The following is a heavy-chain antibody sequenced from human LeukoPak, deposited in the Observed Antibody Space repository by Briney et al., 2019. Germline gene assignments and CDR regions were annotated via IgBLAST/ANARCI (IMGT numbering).Heavy chain of an antibody. CDR1: GGSFSGYY. CDR2: INHSGST. D-gene: IGHD2-2*01. J-gene: IGHJ4*02. CDR3: AKTSSTSPGGGYYFDY. Sequence: SETLSLTCAVYGGSFSGYYWSWIRQPPGKGLEWIGEINHSGSTNYNPSLKSRVTISVDTSKNQFSLKLSSVTAADTAVYYCAKTSSTSPGGGYYFDYWGQGTLVTVSS. V-gene: IGHV4-34*01.